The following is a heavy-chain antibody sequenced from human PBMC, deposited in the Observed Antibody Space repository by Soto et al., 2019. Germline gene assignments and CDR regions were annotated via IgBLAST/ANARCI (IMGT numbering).Heavy chain of an antibody. J-gene: IGHJ5*02. CDR3: ARHYYGSGSYYNPHWFDP. CDR2: IYYSGST. V-gene: IGHV4-39*01. Sequence: SETRSLTCTVSGGSISSSSYYWGWIRQPPGKGLEWIGSIYYSGSTYYNPSLKSRVTISVDTSKNQFSLKLSSVTAADTAVYYCARHYYGSGSYYNPHWFDPWGQGTLVTVSS. CDR1: GGSISSSSYY. D-gene: IGHD3-10*01.